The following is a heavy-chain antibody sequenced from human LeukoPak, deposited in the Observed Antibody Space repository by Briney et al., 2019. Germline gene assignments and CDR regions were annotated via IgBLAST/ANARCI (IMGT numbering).Heavy chain of an antibody. CDR1: NGSSSSSSYY. D-gene: IGHD3-22*01. CDR3: ARPSHYYNNKGFDY. V-gene: IGHV4-39*01. J-gene: IGHJ4*02. Sequence: SETLSLTCTVSNGSSSSSSYYWAWIRQPPGKGLEWIGSIYYSGSTYYNPSLESRLTISVDTSKNQFSLKLSSVTAADTAVYFWARPSHYYNNKGFDYWGQGTLVTVSS. CDR2: IYYSGST.